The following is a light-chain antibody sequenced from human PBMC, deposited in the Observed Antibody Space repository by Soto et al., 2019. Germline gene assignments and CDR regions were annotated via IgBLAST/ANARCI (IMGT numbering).Light chain of an antibody. CDR3: QQYGSSPRT. CDR2: GAF. J-gene: IGKJ1*01. Sequence: IVLTHSPATLSSFPGDIVTLSFRASQYINTRLAWYQHRPCQAPRLLIYGAFKGATGIPDRFSGSGSGTDFTLTISRMEPEDFAVYCCQQYGSSPRTFGQGTKVDI. CDR1: QYINTR. V-gene: IGKV3-20*01.